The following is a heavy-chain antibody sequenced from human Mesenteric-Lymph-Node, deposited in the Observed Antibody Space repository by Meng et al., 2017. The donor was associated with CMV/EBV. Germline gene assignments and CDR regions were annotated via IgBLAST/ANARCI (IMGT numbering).Heavy chain of an antibody. V-gene: IGHV3-11*01. CDR1: GFTFSDHY. D-gene: IGHD2-15*01. CDR3: ARGLVVADAFDI. CDR2: ISSSGNTM. J-gene: IGHJ3*02. Sequence: GESLKISCAASGFTFSDHYMSCIRQAPGKGLEWVSFISSSGNTMYYADYVKGRFTISRDNAKNSLYLQMNSLRAQYTAVYYCARGLVVADAFDIWGQGTMVTVSS.